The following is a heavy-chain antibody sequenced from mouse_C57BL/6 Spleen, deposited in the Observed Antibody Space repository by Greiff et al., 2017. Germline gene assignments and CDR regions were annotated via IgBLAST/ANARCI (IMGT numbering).Heavy chain of an antibody. CDR3: ARCSNHSPYYFDY. D-gene: IGHD2-5*01. CDR2: ISYSGST. V-gene: IGHV3-8*01. Sequence: EVKVVESGPGLAKPSQTLSLTCSVTGYSITSDYWNWIRKFPGNKLEYMGYISYSGSTYYNPSLKSRISITRDTSKNQYYLQLNSVTTEDTATYYCARCSNHSPYYFDYWGQGTTLTVSS. CDR1: GYSITSDY. J-gene: IGHJ2*01.